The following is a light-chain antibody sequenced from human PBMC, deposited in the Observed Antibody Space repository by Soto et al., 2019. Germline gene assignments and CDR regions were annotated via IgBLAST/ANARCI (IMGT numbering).Light chain of an antibody. V-gene: IGKV1-39*01. CDR2: TAS. J-gene: IGKJ2*03. CDR1: QSISSY. Sequence: DIQMTQSPSTLSASVGDRVTITCRASQSISSYLNWYQQKPGKAPNLLIYTASTLQSGVPSRFSGSGSGTEFTLIISSLQPDDFATYYCQQSYSTPYSFGQGTKVDI. CDR3: QQSYSTPYS.